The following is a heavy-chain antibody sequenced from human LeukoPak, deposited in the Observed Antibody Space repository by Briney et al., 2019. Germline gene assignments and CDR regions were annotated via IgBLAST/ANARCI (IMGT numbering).Heavy chain of an antibody. CDR1: GFTFSSYA. CDR2: ISSNGGST. V-gene: IGHV3-64*01. D-gene: IGHD2-15*01. CDR3: ARGRYCSGGSCYIVPGDWFDP. J-gene: IGHJ5*02. Sequence: GGSLRLSCAASGFTFSSYAMHWVRQAPGKGLEYVSAISSNGGSTYYANSVKGRFTISRDNSKNTLYLQMGSLRAEDMAVYYCARGRYCSGGSCYIVPGDWFDPWGQGTLVTVSS.